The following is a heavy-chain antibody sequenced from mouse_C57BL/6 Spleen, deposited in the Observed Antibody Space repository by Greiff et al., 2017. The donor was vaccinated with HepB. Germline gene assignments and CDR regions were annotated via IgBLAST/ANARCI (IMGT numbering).Heavy chain of an antibody. CDR3: TGLDDYDYAMDY. J-gene: IGHJ4*01. CDR2: IRLKSDNYAT. Sequence: EVKLVESGGGLVQPGGSMKLSCVASGFTFSNYWMNWVRQSPEKGLEWVAQIRLKSDNYATHYAESVKGRFTISRDDSKSSVYLQMNNLRAEDTGIYYCTGLDDYDYAMDYWGQGTSVTVSS. CDR1: GFTFSNYW. D-gene: IGHD2-4*01. V-gene: IGHV6-3*01.